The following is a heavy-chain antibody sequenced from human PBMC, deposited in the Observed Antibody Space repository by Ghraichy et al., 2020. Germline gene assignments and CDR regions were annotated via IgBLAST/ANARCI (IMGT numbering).Heavy chain of an antibody. Sequence: GGSLRLSCAASGFTFSTYGMHWVRQAPGKGLEWVAAMWYDGSHEYYAESVKGRFTMSRDNSKNTVYLQMNSLRGEDTGVYYCARDTQNIVVVTSTPLNNWFAPWGQGTLVTFSS. J-gene: IGHJ5*02. V-gene: IGHV3-33*01. D-gene: IGHD2-21*02. CDR1: GFTFSTYG. CDR2: MWYDGSHE. CDR3: ARDTQNIVVVTSTPLNNWFAP.